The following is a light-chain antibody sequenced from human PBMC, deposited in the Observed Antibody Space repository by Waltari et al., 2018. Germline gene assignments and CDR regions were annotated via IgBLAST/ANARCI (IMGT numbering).Light chain of an antibody. CDR2: GAS. CDR3: QQYNTWPLT. Sequence: EIVMTQSPGTMSVSPGERATLSCRASQSINNTLAWYQQKPGQAPRILIYGASTRATGIPARFSGSGSETEFTLTISSLQSEDFAVYYCQQYNTWPLTFGGGTKVEIK. J-gene: IGKJ4*01. CDR1: QSINNT. V-gene: IGKV3-15*01.